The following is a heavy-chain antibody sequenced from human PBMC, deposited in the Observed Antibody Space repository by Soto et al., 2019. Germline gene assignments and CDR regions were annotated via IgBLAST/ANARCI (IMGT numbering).Heavy chain of an antibody. D-gene: IGHD3-10*01. CDR1: GYSFTNYW. CDR2: IYPGNSDT. Sequence: GESLKISCQGSGYSFTNYWIGWVRQMPGKSLELMDIIYPGNSDTRYSPSFQVQVTISADKSICTAYLQWSSLKASDTAMYFCSGGGVRGVITRTRDYYGMDVWGQGTTVTVSS. CDR3: SGGGVRGVITRTRDYYGMDV. V-gene: IGHV5-51*01. J-gene: IGHJ6*02.